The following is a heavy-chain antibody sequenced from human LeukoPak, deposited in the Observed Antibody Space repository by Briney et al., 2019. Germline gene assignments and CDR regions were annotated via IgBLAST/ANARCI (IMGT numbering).Heavy chain of an antibody. V-gene: IGHV3-23*01. D-gene: IGHD6-13*01. CDR2: ITGSTRTT. Sequence: GGSLRHACAASGFIFNSYGMTWVRQAPGEGLESVASITGSTRTTYYADSVKGRFTISRDDSKNTLYLQMNSLRAEDTAVYYCAGSLSVGHAGWGQGTLVTVSS. CDR1: GFIFNSYG. CDR3: AGSLSVGHAG. J-gene: IGHJ4*02.